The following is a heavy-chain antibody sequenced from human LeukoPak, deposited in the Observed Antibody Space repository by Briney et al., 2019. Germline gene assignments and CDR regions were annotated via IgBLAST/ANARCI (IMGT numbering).Heavy chain of an antibody. CDR1: GLTFSSYA. D-gene: IGHD3-9*01. Sequence: GGSLRLSCAASGLTFSSYAMSWVRQAPGKGLEWVSAISGSGGSTYYADSVKGRFTISRDNSQNTLYLQMNSLRAEDTAVYYCARRYDILTGYSQIQYYFDYWGQGTLVTVSS. CDR2: ISGSGGST. V-gene: IGHV3-23*01. CDR3: ARRYDILTGYSQIQYYFDY. J-gene: IGHJ4*02.